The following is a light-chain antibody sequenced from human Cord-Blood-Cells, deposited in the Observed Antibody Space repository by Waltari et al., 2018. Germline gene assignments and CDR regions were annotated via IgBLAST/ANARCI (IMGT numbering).Light chain of an antibody. V-gene: IGLV3-19*01. Sequence: SSELTQDPAVSVALGQTVRLTCQGDSLRSYYASWYQQKPGQAPVLVIYGKNNRPSGIPDRFSGSISGNTASLTITGAQAEDEADYYCNSRDSSGNHLVFGGGTKLTVL. CDR3: NSRDSSGNHLV. J-gene: IGLJ2*01. CDR2: GKN. CDR1: SLRSYY.